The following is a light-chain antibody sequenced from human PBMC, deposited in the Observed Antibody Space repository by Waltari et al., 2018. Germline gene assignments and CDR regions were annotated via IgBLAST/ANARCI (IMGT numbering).Light chain of an antibody. V-gene: IGLV3-21*04. CDR1: NIGSKR. J-gene: IGLJ2*01. CDR3: QLWDSSSDHVL. CDR2: YDN. Sequence: SFVLTQPPSVSVAPGKTARITCGGNNIGSKRVNWYQQKPGQAPVLVIYYDNDRPSGIPERFSGSNSGNTATLTITRVEAGDEAAYYCQLWDSSSDHVLFGGGTKLTVL.